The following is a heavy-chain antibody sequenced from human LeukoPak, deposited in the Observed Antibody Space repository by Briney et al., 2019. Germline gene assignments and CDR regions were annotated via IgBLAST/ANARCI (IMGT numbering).Heavy chain of an antibody. J-gene: IGHJ4*02. CDR2: IWYDESKK. Sequence: GGSLRLSCVASGYTFSSYGMHWVRQAPVKGLQWVAVIWYDESKKYYTDSVKGRFTISRDVSKNTLYLQMNSLRAEDTAMYYCARDGGIGLDYWGQGTLVTVSS. CDR3: ARDGGIGLDY. D-gene: IGHD2-21*01. CDR1: GYTFSSYG. V-gene: IGHV3-33*01.